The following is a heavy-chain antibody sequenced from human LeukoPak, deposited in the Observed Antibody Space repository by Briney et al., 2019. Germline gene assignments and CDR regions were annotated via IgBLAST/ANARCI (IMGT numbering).Heavy chain of an antibody. J-gene: IGHJ4*02. CDR1: GGSISSSH. Sequence: SETLSLTCTVSGGSISSSHWSWIRQPPGKGLEWIGYIYYSGSTNYNHSLKSRVTISVDTSKNQFSLKLSSVTAADTAVYYCARGTYDYVWGSYRYGSFDYWGQGTLVTVSS. D-gene: IGHD3-16*02. CDR3: ARGTYDYVWGSYRYGSFDY. CDR2: IYYSGST. V-gene: IGHV4-59*01.